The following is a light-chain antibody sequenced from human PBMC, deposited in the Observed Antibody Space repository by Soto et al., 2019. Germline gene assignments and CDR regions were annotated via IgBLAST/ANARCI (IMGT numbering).Light chain of an antibody. Sequence: QSALTQPASVSGSPGQSITFSCTRTTSDIGAYNYVSWYQHHPGKAPKLLIYDVTDRPSGVSDRFSGSKSGTTASLTISGLQAEDEADYFCSSYTTINTVVVFGGGTKVTVL. CDR3: SSYTTINTVVV. CDR2: DVT. V-gene: IGLV2-14*03. CDR1: TSDIGAYNY. J-gene: IGLJ3*02.